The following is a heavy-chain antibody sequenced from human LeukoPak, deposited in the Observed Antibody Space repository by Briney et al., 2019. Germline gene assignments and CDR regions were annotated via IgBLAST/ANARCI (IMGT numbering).Heavy chain of an antibody. CDR2: IYPGDSDT. CDR3: ARHGKSGGHVRIDY. Sequence: GESLKISFEASGYRFNDYWIAWVRQMPGKGLEWMGIIYPGDSDTRYSPSFHGQVTISADKSISTAYLQWSSLKASDTAMYYCARHGKSGGHVRIDYWGQGTLVTVSS. CDR1: GYRFNDYW. J-gene: IGHJ4*02. D-gene: IGHD4-23*01. V-gene: IGHV5-51*01.